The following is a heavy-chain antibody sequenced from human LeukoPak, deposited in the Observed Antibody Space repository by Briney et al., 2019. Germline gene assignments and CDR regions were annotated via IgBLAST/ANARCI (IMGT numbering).Heavy chain of an antibody. D-gene: IGHD5-18*01. V-gene: IGHV3-21*01. J-gene: IGHJ4*02. CDR3: VREARGYHYTYFDY. CDR2: ISSSSSYI. Sequence: GGSLRLSCAASGFTFNTYTLNWVRQAPGQGLEWLSSISSSSSYIFYADSVKGRFTVSREDAKNSLYLQMNSLRAGDTAVYYCVREARGYHYTYFDYWGQGTLVTVSS. CDR1: GFTFNTYT.